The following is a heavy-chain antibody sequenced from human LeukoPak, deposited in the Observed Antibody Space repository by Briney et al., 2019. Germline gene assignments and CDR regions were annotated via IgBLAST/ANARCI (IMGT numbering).Heavy chain of an antibody. CDR3: ARASSGYSYGHYFDY. V-gene: IGHV3-66*02. CDR2: IYSGGST. D-gene: IGHD5-18*01. CDR1: GFTVSSNY. J-gene: IGHJ4*02. Sequence: GGSLRLSCAASGFTVSSNYMSWVRQAPGKGLEWVSVIYSGGSTYYADSVKGRFTISRDNSKNTLYLQMNSLRAEDTAVYYRARASSGYSYGHYFDYWGQGTLVTVSS.